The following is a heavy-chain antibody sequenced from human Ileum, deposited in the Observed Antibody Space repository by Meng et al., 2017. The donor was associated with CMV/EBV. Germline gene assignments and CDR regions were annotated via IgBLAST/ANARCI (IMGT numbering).Heavy chain of an antibody. Sequence: QVQLEESGPGLVKPSQTLSLTFTVSGGSINSGSYYWTWIRQSAGEGLEWIGRIHTGGSTIYNPSLKSRVAMSLDTSKNQFSLELSSVTDADTATYYCARNNGDPYWYLDLWGRGTLVTVSS. V-gene: IGHV4-61*02. CDR1: GGSINSGSYY. CDR3: ARNNGDPYWYLDL. CDR2: IHTGGST. J-gene: IGHJ2*01. D-gene: IGHD4-17*01.